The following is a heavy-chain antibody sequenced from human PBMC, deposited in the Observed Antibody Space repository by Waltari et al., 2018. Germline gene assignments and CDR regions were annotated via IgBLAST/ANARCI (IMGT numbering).Heavy chain of an antibody. Sequence: EEQLVESGGGLVQPGGSLRLSCAASGFTFSNYWMHWVRQAPGKGLVWVSVINTGVRDTRYADSVRGRFTISRDDAKNTVYLQMNSLGDEDTAVYYCARGLVTAVGYGDFWGQGTLVTVSS. V-gene: IGHV3-74*01. CDR3: ARGLVTAVGYGDF. J-gene: IGHJ4*02. CDR1: GFTFSNYW. CDR2: INTGVRDT. D-gene: IGHD6-13*01.